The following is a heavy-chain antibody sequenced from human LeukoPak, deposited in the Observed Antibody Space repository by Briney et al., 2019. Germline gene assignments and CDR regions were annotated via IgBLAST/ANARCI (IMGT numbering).Heavy chain of an antibody. J-gene: IGHJ6*02. Sequence: SGTLSLTCTVSGGSISSNNYYWGWVRQPPGKGLEWIGSIYYSGSTYYNPSLKSRVTISVDTSKNQFSLKLSSVTAADTAVYYCARGSHSSGWSNYYYGMDVWGQGTTVTASS. CDR1: GGSISSNNYY. CDR3: ARGSHSSGWSNYYYGMDV. D-gene: IGHD6-19*01. V-gene: IGHV4-39*07. CDR2: IYYSGST.